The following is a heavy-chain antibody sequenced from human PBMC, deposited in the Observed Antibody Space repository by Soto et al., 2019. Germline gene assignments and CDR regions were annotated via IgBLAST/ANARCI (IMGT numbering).Heavy chain of an antibody. D-gene: IGHD4-4*01. V-gene: IGHV1-18*01. CDR2: ISGYNGNT. Sequence: QVQLVQSGTEVKKPGASVKVSCKASGYTFRSYGISGVRQAPGQGREWMGWISGYNGNTHYSQKFQGKVTMTTDTSTSTAYMELRNLRSDDTAVYYCAKADSNYAGRFSYYYMDVWGTGTMVTVSS. CDR1: GYTFRSYG. J-gene: IGHJ6*03. CDR3: AKADSNYAGRFSYYYMDV.